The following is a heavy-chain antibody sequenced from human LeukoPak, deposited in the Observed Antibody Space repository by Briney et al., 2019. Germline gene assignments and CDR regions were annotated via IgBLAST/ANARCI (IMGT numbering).Heavy chain of an antibody. D-gene: IGHD3-10*01. CDR2: IKQDGSEK. CDR3: TRDGGYYGSGNYYGYYYYYMDV. CDR1: GFIFSSYW. V-gene: IGHV3-7*01. Sequence: PGRSLRLSCAASGFIFSSYWMSWVRQAPGKGLEWVANIKQDGSEKYYVDSVKGRVTVSRDNDKNSLYLQMNSLTVEDTAVYYCTRDGGYYGSGNYYGYYYYYMDVWGKGTTVTISS. J-gene: IGHJ6*03.